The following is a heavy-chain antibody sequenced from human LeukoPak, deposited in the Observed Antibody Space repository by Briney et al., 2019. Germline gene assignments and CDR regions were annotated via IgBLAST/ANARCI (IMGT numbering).Heavy chain of an antibody. Sequence: GESLQISCKGSGSSFTSYWIGWVRQMPGKGLEWMGIIYPGDSDTRYSPSFQGQVTISADKSISTAYLQWSSLKASDTAMYYCARLRRRDYDYVWGSYRSSNWFDPWGQGTLVTVSS. CDR3: ARLRRRDYDYVWGSYRSSNWFDP. CDR2: IYPGDSDT. CDR1: GSSFTSYW. D-gene: IGHD3-16*02. V-gene: IGHV5-51*01. J-gene: IGHJ5*02.